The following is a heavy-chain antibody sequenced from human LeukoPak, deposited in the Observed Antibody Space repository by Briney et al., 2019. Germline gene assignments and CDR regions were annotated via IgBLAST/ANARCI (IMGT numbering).Heavy chain of an antibody. CDR3: AISIAAAGTHYYYGMDV. V-gene: IGHV7-4-1*02. Sequence: ASVKVSCKASGYTFTSYAMNWVRQAPGQGLEWMGWINTNTGNPTYAQGFTGRFVFSLDTSVSTAYLQISSLKAEDTAVYYCAISIAAAGTHYYYGMDVWGQGTTVTVSS. CDR1: GYTFTSYA. J-gene: IGHJ6*02. D-gene: IGHD6-13*01. CDR2: INTNTGNP.